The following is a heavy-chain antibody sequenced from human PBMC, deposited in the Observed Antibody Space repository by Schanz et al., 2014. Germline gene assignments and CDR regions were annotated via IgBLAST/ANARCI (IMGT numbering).Heavy chain of an antibody. CDR3: ARDSGPYYDKSMDV. V-gene: IGHV3-30-3*01. CDR2: ISYDGSNK. Sequence: QVQLVESGGGVVQPGRSLRLSCAAYGFTLSSYAMHWVRQAPGKGLEWVAVISYDGSNKYYADSVEGRFTISRDNSRNTLYLQMNSLRAEDTAVYYCARDSGPYYDKSMDVWGQGTTVAVSS. J-gene: IGHJ6*02. D-gene: IGHD3-9*01. CDR1: GFTLSSYA.